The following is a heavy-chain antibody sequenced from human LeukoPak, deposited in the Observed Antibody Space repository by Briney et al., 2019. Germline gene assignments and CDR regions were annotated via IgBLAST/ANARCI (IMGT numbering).Heavy chain of an antibody. CDR3: ARGMGATTQSLFDQ. CDR1: GFTFSSYD. CDR2: IGTAGDT. Sequence: GGSLRLSCAASGFTFSSYDMHWVRQATGKGLEWVSGIGTAGDTYYPGSVKGRFTISRENAKDSLYLQMNSLRAGDTAVYYCARGMGATTQSLFDQWGQGTLVTVSS. J-gene: IGHJ4*02. V-gene: IGHV3-13*04. D-gene: IGHD1-26*01.